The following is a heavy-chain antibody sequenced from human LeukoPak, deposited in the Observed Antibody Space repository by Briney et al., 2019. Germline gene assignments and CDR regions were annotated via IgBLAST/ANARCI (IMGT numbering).Heavy chain of an antibody. CDR3: ARNEEWRSPFDY. CDR1: GGTFSSYA. V-gene: IGHV1-69*05. Sequence: SVKVSCKASGGTFSSYAISWVRQAPGQGLEWMGRIIPIFGTANYAQKFQGRVTITTDESTSTAYMELSSLRSEDTAVYYCARNEEWRSPFDYWGQGTLVTVSS. CDR2: IIPIFGTA. J-gene: IGHJ4*02. D-gene: IGHD2-15*01.